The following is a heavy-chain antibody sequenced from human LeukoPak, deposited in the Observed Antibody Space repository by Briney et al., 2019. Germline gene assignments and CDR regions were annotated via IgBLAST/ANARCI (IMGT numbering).Heavy chain of an antibody. V-gene: IGHV1-69*05. J-gene: IGHJ6*03. CDR2: IIPIFGTA. D-gene: IGHD5-12*01. CDR1: GCTFSSYA. CDR3: AGYSGYDGNPFYYYYYYMDV. Sequence: SVKVSCKASGCTFSSYAISWVRQAPGQGLEWMGGIIPIFGTANYAQKFQGRVTITTDESTSTAYMELSSLRSEDTAVYYCAGYSGYDGNPFYYYYYYMDVWGKGTTVTVTS.